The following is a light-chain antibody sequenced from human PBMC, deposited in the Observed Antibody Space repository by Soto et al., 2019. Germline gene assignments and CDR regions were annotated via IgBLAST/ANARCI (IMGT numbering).Light chain of an antibody. Sequence: DIQLTQSTPSLSATVGDRVTITCRASQTIDSYLNWFQKKPGMAPKLLSYAASKLQSGVPSRFRGSGSGTDFTLTIDTLQPDDFASYYCQQTRSGITFGQGTRLEIK. J-gene: IGKJ5*01. V-gene: IGKV1-39*01. CDR3: QQTRSGIT. CDR2: AAS. CDR1: QTIDSY.